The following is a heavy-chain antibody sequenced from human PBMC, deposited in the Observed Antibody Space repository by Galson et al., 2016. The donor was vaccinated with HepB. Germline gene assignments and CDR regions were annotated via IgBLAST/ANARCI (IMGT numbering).Heavy chain of an antibody. CDR3: ATQGFCTSSSCHAHHFHY. V-gene: IGHV3-30*03. J-gene: IGHJ4*02. D-gene: IGHD3-22*01. Sequence: SLRLSCAASGLTFTNFGMHWVRQRPGKVLEWVALISIDENDKFYADSVKGRFTISRDNSKNTLYLHVDSLRPDDTAVYHCATQGFCTSSSCHAHHFHYWGQGTLVTVSS. CDR1: GLTFTNFG. CDR2: ISIDENDK.